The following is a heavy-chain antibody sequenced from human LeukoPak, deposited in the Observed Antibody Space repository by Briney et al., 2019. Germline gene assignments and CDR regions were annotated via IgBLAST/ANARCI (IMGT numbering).Heavy chain of an antibody. CDR1: GGSISTYY. Sequence: SETLSLTCTVSGGSISTYYWTWIRQPPGRRLEWIGYVYYHGATNYNPSLKSRLTMSVDTSKNQSSLKLRSVTAADTAVYYCARESGSYSETFFDYWGQGTLVTVSS. CDR3: ARESGSYSETFFDY. J-gene: IGHJ4*02. CDR2: VYYHGAT. D-gene: IGHD3-10*01. V-gene: IGHV4-59*01.